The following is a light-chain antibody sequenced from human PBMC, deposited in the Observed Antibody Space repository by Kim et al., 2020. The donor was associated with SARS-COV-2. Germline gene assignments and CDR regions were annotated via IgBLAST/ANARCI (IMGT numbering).Light chain of an antibody. CDR2: QDT. Sequence: SYELTQPPSVSVSPGQTASITCSGDKLGDKYACWYQQKPGQSPVMVIYQDTKRPSGIPERFSGSNSGNTATLTISGTQAMDEADYYCQAWDSGTYV. V-gene: IGLV3-1*01. J-gene: IGLJ1*01. CDR3: QAWDSGTYV. CDR1: KLGDKY.